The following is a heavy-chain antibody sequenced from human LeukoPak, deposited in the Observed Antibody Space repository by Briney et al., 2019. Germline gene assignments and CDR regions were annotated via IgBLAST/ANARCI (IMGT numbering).Heavy chain of an antibody. CDR2: ITSGFVT. Sequence: PGGSLRLSCAASGFTFSTSGLGWVRQAPGKGLEWVSYITSGFVTHYIDSVKGRFTISRDNDKNSLYLQMDSLREEDTAVYYCAKSPDYYDSSGYGEWGQGTLVTVSS. D-gene: IGHD3-22*01. J-gene: IGHJ4*02. V-gene: IGHV3-48*02. CDR1: GFTFSTSG. CDR3: AKSPDYYDSSGYGE.